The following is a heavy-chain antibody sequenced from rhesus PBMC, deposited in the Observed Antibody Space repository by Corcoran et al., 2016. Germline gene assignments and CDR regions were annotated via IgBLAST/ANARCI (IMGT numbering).Heavy chain of an antibody. Sequence: EVQLVQSGAEVKKPGASVKVSCKVSGYTFTELSMHWVRQAPGKGLEGMGGVDPVNGEVIHAEKFQGRVTMTEDSSTDTAYMELSSLRSEDTAVYYCASSYDSGYFDYWGQGVLVTVSS. J-gene: IGHJ4*01. V-gene: IGHV1-156*01. CDR1: GYTFTELS. CDR2: VDPVNGEV. D-gene: IGHD3-28*01. CDR3: ASSYDSGYFDY.